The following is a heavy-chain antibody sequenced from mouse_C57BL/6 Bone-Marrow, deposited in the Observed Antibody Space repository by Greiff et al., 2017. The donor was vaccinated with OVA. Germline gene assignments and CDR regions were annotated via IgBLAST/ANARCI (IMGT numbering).Heavy chain of an antibody. CDR1: GYAFSSSW. Sequence: VKLQQSGPELVKPGASVKLSCKASGYAFSSSWMNWVKQRPGKGLEWIGRIYPGDGDTNYNGKFKGKATLTADKSSSTAYMQLSSLTSEDAGVYFCANWDYFDYWGQGTTLTVSS. CDR2: IYPGDGDT. J-gene: IGHJ2*01. D-gene: IGHD4-1*02. CDR3: ANWDYFDY. V-gene: IGHV1-82*01.